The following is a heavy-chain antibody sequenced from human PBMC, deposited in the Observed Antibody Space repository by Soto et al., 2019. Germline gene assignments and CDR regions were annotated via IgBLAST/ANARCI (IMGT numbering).Heavy chain of an antibody. CDR1: GYTFTSYG. CDR2: ISAHNGNT. CDR3: ARGRYGDY. J-gene: IGHJ4*02. V-gene: IGHV1-18*01. Sequence: QVHLVQSGAEVKKPGASVKVSCKASGYTFTSYGITWVRQAPGQGLEWMGWISAHNGNTDYAQKLQGRVIVTRHTSTSTAYMELRSLRSDATAVYYCARGRYGDYWGQGALVTVSS. D-gene: IGHD1-1*01.